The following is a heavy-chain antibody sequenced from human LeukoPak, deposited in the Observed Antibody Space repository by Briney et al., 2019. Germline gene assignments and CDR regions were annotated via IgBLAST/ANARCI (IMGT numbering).Heavy chain of an antibody. CDR1: GGSISSYY. V-gene: IGHV4-38-2*02. CDR3: ARDFLFSATAMGYFDY. CDR2: IYHSGST. D-gene: IGHD5-18*01. Sequence: TSETLSPTCTVSGGSISSYYWGWIRQPPGKGLEWIGSIYHSGSTYYNPSLKSRITISVDTSKNQFSLKLSSVTAADTAVYYCARDFLFSATAMGYFDYWGQGTLVTVSS. J-gene: IGHJ4*02.